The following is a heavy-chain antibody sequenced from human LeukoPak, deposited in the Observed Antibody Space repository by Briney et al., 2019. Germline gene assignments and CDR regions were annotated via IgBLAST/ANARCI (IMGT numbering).Heavy chain of an antibody. CDR3: AKGGGYSHYYLDY. V-gene: IGHV3-30*18. J-gene: IGHJ4*02. CDR2: ISYDGSNK. D-gene: IGHD5-18*01. CDR1: GFTFSSYG. Sequence: GGSLRLSCAASGFTFSSYGMHWVRQAPGKGLEWVAVISYDGSNKYYADSVKGRFTISRDNSKNTLYLQMNSLRAEDTAVYYCAKGGGYSHYYLDYWGQGTLVTVSS.